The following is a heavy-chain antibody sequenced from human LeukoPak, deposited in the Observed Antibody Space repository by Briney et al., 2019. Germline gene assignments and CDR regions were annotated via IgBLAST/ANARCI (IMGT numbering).Heavy chain of an antibody. CDR1: GGSISSYY. Sequence: PSETLSLTCTVSGGSISSYYWSWIRQPAGKGLEGIGRIYTSESTNYNPSLKSRVTMSVDTSKNQFSLKVRSVTAADTAVYYCARGGPGNFDYWGQGTLVTVSS. J-gene: IGHJ4*02. D-gene: IGHD2-2*01. CDR2: IYTSEST. V-gene: IGHV4-4*07. CDR3: ARGGPGNFDY.